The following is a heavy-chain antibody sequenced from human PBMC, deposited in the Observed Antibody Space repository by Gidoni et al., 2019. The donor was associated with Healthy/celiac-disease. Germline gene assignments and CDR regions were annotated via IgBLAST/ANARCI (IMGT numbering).Heavy chain of an antibody. CDR1: GYTFTGYY. Sequence: QVQLVQSGAAVKKHGASVKVSCKASGYTFTGYYLHWVRQAPGKGLEWMGWINPNSGGTNYAQKFQGRVTMTRDTSISTAYMELSRLRSDDTAVYYCARDDRYSSSSFDYWGQGTLVTVSS. J-gene: IGHJ4*02. V-gene: IGHV1-2*02. CDR3: ARDDRYSSSSFDY. CDR2: INPNSGGT. D-gene: IGHD6-6*01.